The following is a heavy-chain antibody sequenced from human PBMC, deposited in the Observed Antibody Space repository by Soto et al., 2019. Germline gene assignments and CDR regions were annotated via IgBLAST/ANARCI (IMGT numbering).Heavy chain of an antibody. Sequence: GASVKVSCKASGYTFTSYGISWVRQAPGQGLEWMGWISAYNGNTNYAQKLQGRVTMTTDTSTSTAYMELRSLRSDETAVYYCARAIRYCSGGSCAPFYYGMDVWGQGTTVTRLL. D-gene: IGHD2-15*01. CDR1: GYTFTSYG. CDR3: ARAIRYCSGGSCAPFYYGMDV. CDR2: ISAYNGNT. J-gene: IGHJ6*02. V-gene: IGHV1-18*01.